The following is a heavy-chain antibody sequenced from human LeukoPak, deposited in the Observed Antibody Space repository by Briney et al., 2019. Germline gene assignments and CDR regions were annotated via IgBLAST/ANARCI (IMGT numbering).Heavy chain of an antibody. CDR1: GFTLSSYA. CDR3: AKRAVPTAATPWFDP. Sequence: PGASLRLSCGASGFTLSSYAMSWVRQAPGKGLEWVSSISGSGGSTYYADSVKGRFTISRDNSKNTLYLQMNSLRAEDTAVYYCAKRAVPTAATPWFDPWGQGTLVIVSS. CDR2: ISGSGGST. V-gene: IGHV3-23*01. J-gene: IGHJ5*02. D-gene: IGHD2-15*01.